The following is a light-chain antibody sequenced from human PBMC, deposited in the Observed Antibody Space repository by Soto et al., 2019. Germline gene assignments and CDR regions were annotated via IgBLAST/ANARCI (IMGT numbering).Light chain of an antibody. Sequence: QPVLTQPPSASGTPGQRVTISCSGSSSNIGSNTVNWYQQLPGAAPKLLIFGNNQRPSGVPDRFSGSKSGTSASLAISGLQSEDEADYYCAAWDDSLNGVEFGGGTKVTVL. V-gene: IGLV1-44*01. CDR1: SSNIGSNT. CDR3: AAWDDSLNGVE. J-gene: IGLJ2*01. CDR2: GNN.